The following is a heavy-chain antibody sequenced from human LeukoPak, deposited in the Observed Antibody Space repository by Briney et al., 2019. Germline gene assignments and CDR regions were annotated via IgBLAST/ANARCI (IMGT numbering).Heavy chain of an antibody. CDR1: GFTFSSYA. Sequence: PGASLRLSCAASGFTFSSYAMSWVRQAPGKGLEWVSAISGSGGSTYYADSVKGRFTISRDNSKNTLYLQMNSLRAEGTAVYYCAKDTTIVIAVALDYWGQGTLVTVSS. CDR3: AKDTTIVIAVALDY. J-gene: IGHJ4*02. D-gene: IGHD6-19*01. V-gene: IGHV3-23*01. CDR2: ISGSGGST.